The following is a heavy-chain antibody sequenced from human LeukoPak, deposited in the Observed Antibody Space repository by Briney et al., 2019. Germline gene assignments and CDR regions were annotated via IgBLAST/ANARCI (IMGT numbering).Heavy chain of an antibody. V-gene: IGHV3-23*01. CDR3: AKQRASYGYVFDY. D-gene: IGHD5-18*01. CDR1: GFTFSSYA. CDR2: ISGSGGST. Sequence: PGGSLRLSCAASGFTFSSYAMSWVRQAPGKGLEWVSAISGSGGSTYYAHSVKGRFTISRDNFKNTLFLQMNSLRAEDTATYYCAKQRASYGYVFDYWGQGTLVTVSS. J-gene: IGHJ4*02.